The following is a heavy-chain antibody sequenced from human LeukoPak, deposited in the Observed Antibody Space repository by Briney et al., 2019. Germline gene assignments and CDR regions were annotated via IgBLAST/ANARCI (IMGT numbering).Heavy chain of an antibody. Sequence: PGGSLRLSCAAPGFTLSNYAMHWVRQAPGKGLEWVTVISTDGKDKKYADSVKGRFAISRDNSKDTLDLQMNSLRAEDTAVYYCAKDQKWGPADYYFDSWGQGTLVTVSS. CDR2: ISTDGKDK. CDR1: GFTLSNYA. CDR3: AKDQKWGPADYYFDS. V-gene: IGHV3-30*18. J-gene: IGHJ4*02. D-gene: IGHD2-2*01.